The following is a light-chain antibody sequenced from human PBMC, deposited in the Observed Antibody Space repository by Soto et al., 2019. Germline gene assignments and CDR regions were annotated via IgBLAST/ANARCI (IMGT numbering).Light chain of an antibody. CDR3: ASWDDSLNGPV. J-gene: IGLJ1*01. CDR2: TNT. Sequence: QSVLTQTPSASGTPGQRVTISCSGSNSNVGGNPVNWYQHVPTTAPKLLIYTNTQRPSGVPDRFSGSKSGTSASLAISGLQSEDEADYYCASWDDSLNGPVFGTGTKVTV. CDR1: NSNVGGNP. V-gene: IGLV1-44*01.